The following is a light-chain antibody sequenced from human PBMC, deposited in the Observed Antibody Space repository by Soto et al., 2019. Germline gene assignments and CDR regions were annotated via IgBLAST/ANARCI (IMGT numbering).Light chain of an antibody. V-gene: IGKV1-39*01. CDR3: QQTSSTPRT. CDR2: SAS. Sequence: QMTQSPSSLSASVGDRVTITCRASQTISNYLVWYQQKPGKAPKLLIYSASSLVSGVPSRFSGSGSGTEYTLTINSLQPEDFATYICQQTSSTPRTFGQGTKVDIK. J-gene: IGKJ1*01. CDR1: QTISNY.